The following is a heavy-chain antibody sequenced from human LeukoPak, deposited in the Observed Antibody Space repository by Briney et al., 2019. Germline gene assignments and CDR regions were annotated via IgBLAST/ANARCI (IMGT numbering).Heavy chain of an antibody. CDR1: GGSISSSSYY. D-gene: IGHD3-10*01. J-gene: IGHJ4*02. CDR2: IYTSGST. CDR3: ARDRSYYGSGSLPDY. V-gene: IGHV4-61*02. Sequence: NPSETLSLTCTVSGGSISSSSYYWSWIRQPAGKGLEWIGRIYTSGSTNYNPSLKSRVTISVDTSKNQFSLKLSSVTAADTAVYYCARDRSYYGSGSLPDYWGQGTLVTVSS.